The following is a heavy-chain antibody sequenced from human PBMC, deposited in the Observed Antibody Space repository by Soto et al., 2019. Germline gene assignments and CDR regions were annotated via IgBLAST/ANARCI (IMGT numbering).Heavy chain of an antibody. Sequence: SETLSLTCAVYGGSFSGYYWSWIRQPPGKGLEWIGEINHSGSTNYNPSLKSRVTISVDTSKNQFSLKLSSVTAADTAVYYCARGLVVPAAILDYWGQGTLVTVSS. V-gene: IGHV4-34*01. CDR1: GGSFSGYY. CDR3: ARGLVVPAAILDY. J-gene: IGHJ4*02. CDR2: INHSGST. D-gene: IGHD2-2*02.